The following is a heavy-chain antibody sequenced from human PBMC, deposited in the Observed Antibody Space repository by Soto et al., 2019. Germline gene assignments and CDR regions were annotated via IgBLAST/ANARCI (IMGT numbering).Heavy chain of an antibody. J-gene: IGHJ4*02. D-gene: IGHD3-3*01. CDR2: INHSGST. Sequence: SETLSLTCAVYGGSFSGYYWTWIRQPPGTGLEWIGEINHSGSTNYNPSLKSRVTISVDTSKNQFSLKLTSVTAADTAVYYCAREKFSGLFDYWGQETVVTVPS. V-gene: IGHV4-34*01. CDR3: AREKFSGLFDY. CDR1: GGSFSGYY.